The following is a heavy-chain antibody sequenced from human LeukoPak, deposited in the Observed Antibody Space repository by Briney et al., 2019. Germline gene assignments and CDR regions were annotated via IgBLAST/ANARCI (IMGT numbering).Heavy chain of an antibody. Sequence: KTGGSLRLSCAASGFTFSDYYMSWIRQAPGKGLEWVSYISSSGSTIYYADSVKGRFTISRDNAKNSLYLQMNSLRAEDTAVYYCARAAAQWLVLDYWGQGTLVTVSS. CDR3: ARAAAQWLVLDY. CDR2: ISSSGSTI. D-gene: IGHD6-19*01. V-gene: IGHV3-11*01. CDR1: GFTFSDYY. J-gene: IGHJ4*02.